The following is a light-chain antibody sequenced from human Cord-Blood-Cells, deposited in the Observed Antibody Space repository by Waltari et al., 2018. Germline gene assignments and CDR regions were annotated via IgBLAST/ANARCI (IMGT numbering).Light chain of an antibody. J-gene: IGKJ5*01. CDR2: AAS. CDR3: QQRSNWPPIT. Sequence: EIVLTQSPATLSLSPGDRATLSCRASQSVSSYLAWYQQKPGQAPRLLIYAASNRATGIPARCSGSGSGTDFTLTISSLEPEDFAVYYCQQRSNWPPITFGQGTRLEIK. CDR1: QSVSSY. V-gene: IGKV3-11*01.